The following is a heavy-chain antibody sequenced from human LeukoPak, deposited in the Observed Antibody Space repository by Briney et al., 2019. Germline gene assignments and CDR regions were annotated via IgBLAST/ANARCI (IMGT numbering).Heavy chain of an antibody. CDR3: ARDSRRLAFDI. J-gene: IGHJ3*02. D-gene: IGHD2-15*01. Sequence: GGSLRLSCAASGFTFSSHGMNWVRQAPGKGLEWVSGIIPSGHTTYYADSVRGRFTISRDNSKNTLYLQMNSLRAEDTAVYYCARDSRRLAFDIWGQGTMVTVSS. V-gene: IGHV3-23*01. CDR1: GFTFSSHG. CDR2: IIPSGHTT.